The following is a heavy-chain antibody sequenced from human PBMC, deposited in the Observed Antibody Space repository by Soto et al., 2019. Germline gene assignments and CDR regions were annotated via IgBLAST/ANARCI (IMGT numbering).Heavy chain of an antibody. V-gene: IGHV3-66*01. CDR1: GFTVSSNY. CDR3: ARAVDSGEDYGGNSGAFDI. Sequence: GGSLRLSCAASGFTVSSNYMSWVRQAPGKGLEWVSVIYSGGSTYYADSVKGRFTISRHNSKNTLYLQMNSLRAEDTAVYYCARAVDSGEDYGGNSGAFDIWGQGTMVTVSS. D-gene: IGHD4-17*01. J-gene: IGHJ3*02. CDR2: IYSGGST.